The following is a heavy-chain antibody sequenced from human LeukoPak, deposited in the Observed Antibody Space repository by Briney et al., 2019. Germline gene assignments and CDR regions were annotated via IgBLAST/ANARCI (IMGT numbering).Heavy chain of an antibody. D-gene: IGHD1-26*01. CDR3: AKDMSVGATGYGLDV. CDR1: GFTFDDYA. Sequence: PGRSLRLSCAASGFTFDDYAMHWVRQAPGKGLEWVSGISWNSGSIGYADSVKGRFTIPRDNAKNSLYLQMNSLRAEDTALYYCAKDMSVGATGYGLDVWGQGTTVTVSS. CDR2: ISWNSGSI. V-gene: IGHV3-9*01. J-gene: IGHJ6*02.